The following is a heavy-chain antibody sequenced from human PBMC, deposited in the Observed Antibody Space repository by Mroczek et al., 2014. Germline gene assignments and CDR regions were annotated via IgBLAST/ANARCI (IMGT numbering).Heavy chain of an antibody. J-gene: IGHJ3*02. CDR2: ISYDGSNK. CDR3: ARPPLARDGNAFDI. V-gene: IGHV3-30-3*01. D-gene: IGHD1-26*01. Sequence: QVQLVESGGGVVQPGRSLRLSCAASGFTFSSYAMHWVRQAPGKGLEWVAVISYDGSNKYYADSVKGRFTISRDNSKNTLYLQMNSLRAEDTAVYYCARPPLARDGNAFDIWGQGTMVTVSS. CDR1: GFTFSSYA.